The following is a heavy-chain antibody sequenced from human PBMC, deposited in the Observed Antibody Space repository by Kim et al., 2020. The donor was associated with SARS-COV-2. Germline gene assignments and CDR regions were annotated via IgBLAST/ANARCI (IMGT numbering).Heavy chain of an antibody. CDR1: GGTFSSYA. D-gene: IGHD6-13*01. CDR3: ARGIAAAAGAAEGDY. V-gene: IGHV1-69*13. Sequence: SVKVSCKASGGTFSSYAISWVRQAPGQGLEWMGGIIPIFGTANYAQKFQGRVTITADESTSTAYMELSSLRSEDTAVYYCARGIAAAAGAAEGDYWGQGTLVTVSS. CDR2: IIPIFGTA. J-gene: IGHJ4*02.